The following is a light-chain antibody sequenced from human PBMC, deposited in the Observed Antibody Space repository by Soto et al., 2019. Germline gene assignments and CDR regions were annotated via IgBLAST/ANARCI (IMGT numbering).Light chain of an antibody. CDR2: EGS. Sequence: QSALTQPASVSGSPGQSITISCTGTSSDVGSYNLVSWYQQHPGKAPKLMIYEGSKRPSGVSNRFSGSKSGNTASLTISGLQAEDEADYYCCSYAGSSTLNWVFGGGTKLTVI. CDR1: SSDVGSYNL. CDR3: CSYAGSSTLNWV. J-gene: IGLJ3*02. V-gene: IGLV2-23*01.